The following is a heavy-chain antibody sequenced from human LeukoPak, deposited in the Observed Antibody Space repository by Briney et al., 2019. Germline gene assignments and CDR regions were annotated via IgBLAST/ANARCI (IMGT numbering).Heavy chain of an antibody. D-gene: IGHD3-3*01. Sequence: GGSLRLSCAASGFTFSSYWMTWVRQAPGKGLEWVGNIKGDGSEKYYVDSVKGRFTISRDNAKNSLYLQMNSLRAEDTAVYYCARDFRFLXDYWXXXTXXTVS. CDR2: IKGDGSEK. V-gene: IGHV3-7*01. J-gene: IGHJ4*02. CDR3: ARDFRFLXDY. CDR1: GFTFSSYW.